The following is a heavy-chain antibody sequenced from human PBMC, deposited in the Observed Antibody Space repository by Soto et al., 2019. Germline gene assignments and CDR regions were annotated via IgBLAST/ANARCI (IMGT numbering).Heavy chain of an antibody. V-gene: IGHV4-31*03. CDR2: IFYSGST. J-gene: IGHJ6*02. CDR3: ARDRDYSNDYHGVDV. D-gene: IGHD4-4*01. CDR1: GGPITSGGYF. Sequence: PSETLSLTCTVSGGPITSGGYFWNWIRQHPGKGLEWIGYIFYSGSTYYNPSLKSRLTISVDTSKNEFYLELRSVTAADTAVYYCARDRDYSNDYHGVDVWGQGTTVTVSS.